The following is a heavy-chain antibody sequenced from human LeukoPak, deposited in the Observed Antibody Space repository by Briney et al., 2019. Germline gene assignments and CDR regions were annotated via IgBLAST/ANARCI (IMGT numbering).Heavy chain of an antibody. CDR2: IFNSGGT. CDR1: GGSISSGSYY. V-gene: IGHV4-61*02. CDR3: ARDPGNRIVGATTMDY. D-gene: IGHD1-26*01. Sequence: PSETLSLTCTVSGGSISSGSYYWGWIRQPAGKGLEWIGRIFNSGGTSYNPSLESRITISIDTSKNQFSLNLRSVTAADTAVYYCARDPGNRIVGATTMDYWGQGILVTVSS. J-gene: IGHJ4*02.